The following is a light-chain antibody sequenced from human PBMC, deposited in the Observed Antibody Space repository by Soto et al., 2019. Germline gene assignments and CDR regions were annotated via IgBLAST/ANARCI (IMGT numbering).Light chain of an antibody. Sequence: EVVLTQSPGTLSLSPGERATLSCRASPSVSSTYLAWYQQKPGQSPRLLIYGASTRATGIPDRFSGSGSGTDFTLTISRLEPEDFAVYYCQQYGSSRVTFGPGTKVEIK. CDR1: PSVSSTY. V-gene: IGKV3-20*01. CDR3: QQYGSSRVT. J-gene: IGKJ3*01. CDR2: GAS.